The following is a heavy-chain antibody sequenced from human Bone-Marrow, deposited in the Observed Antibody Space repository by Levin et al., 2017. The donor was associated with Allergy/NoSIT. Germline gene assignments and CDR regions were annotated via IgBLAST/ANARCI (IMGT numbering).Heavy chain of an antibody. D-gene: IGHD4-11*01. J-gene: IGHJ6*03. CDR3: ARLPPDYSKTPHNKYFFYYMDI. V-gene: IGHV1-18*01. Sequence: ASVKVSCKAFDYTFDTHGISWVRQAPGQGLEWMGWINPYNEKTDYAQRFRGRVTMTTDTSTSTAYMEVWSLTSDDTAVYYCARLPPDYSKTPHNKYFFYYMDIWGQGTTVTVSS. CDR1: DYTFDTHG. CDR2: INPYNEKT.